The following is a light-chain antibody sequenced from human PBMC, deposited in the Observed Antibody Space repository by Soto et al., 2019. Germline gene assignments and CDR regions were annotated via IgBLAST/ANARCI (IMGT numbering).Light chain of an antibody. CDR2: GAS. V-gene: IGKV3-20*01. CDR3: QQYDTSPPLT. CDR1: QSVSSNY. J-gene: IGKJ4*01. Sequence: EIVLTQSQGTRSLSPGARATLSCRASQSVSSNYLAWYQQKPGQAPRLLIYGASSRATGIPDRFSGSGSGTDFTLTISRLEPEDFAVYYCQQYDTSPPLTFGGGTKVEVK.